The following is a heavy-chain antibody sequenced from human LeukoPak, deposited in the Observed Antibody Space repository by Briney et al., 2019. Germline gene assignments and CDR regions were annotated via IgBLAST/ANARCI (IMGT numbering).Heavy chain of an antibody. V-gene: IGHV3-30*04. CDR1: GFTFSSYA. J-gene: IGHJ3*02. CDR2: ISYDGSNK. CDR3: ARDFLSGDHGLDVFDI. D-gene: IGHD4-17*01. Sequence: GRSLRLSCAASGFTFSSYAMHWVRQAPGKGLEWVAVISYDGSNKYYADSVKGRFTISRDNSKNTLYLQMNSLRAEDTAVYYCARDFLSGDHGLDVFDIWGQGTMVTVSS.